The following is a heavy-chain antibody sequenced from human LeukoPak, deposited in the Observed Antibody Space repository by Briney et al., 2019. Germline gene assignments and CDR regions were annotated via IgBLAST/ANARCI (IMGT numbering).Heavy chain of an antibody. Sequence: GGSLRLSCAASGFTFSSYSMNWVRQAPGKGLEWVSSISSSRSYIYYADPVKGRFTISRDNAKNSLYLQMNSLRAEDTAVYYCARDQQLVPSWGQGTLVTVSS. J-gene: IGHJ5*02. CDR3: ARDQQLVPS. V-gene: IGHV3-21*01. CDR1: GFTFSSYS. D-gene: IGHD6-13*01. CDR2: ISSSRSYI.